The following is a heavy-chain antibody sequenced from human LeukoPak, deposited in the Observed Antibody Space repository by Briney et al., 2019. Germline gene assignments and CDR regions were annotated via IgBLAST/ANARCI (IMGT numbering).Heavy chain of an antibody. Sequence: ASVKVSCKASGYTFTSNGISWVRQAPGQGLEWMGWISTYNGDTNYAQKLQGRVTITRNTSISTAYMELSSLRSEDTAVYYCARHGKVRGALDYWGQGTLVTVSS. V-gene: IGHV1-18*01. CDR1: GYTFTSNG. CDR3: ARHGKVRGALDY. D-gene: IGHD3-10*01. J-gene: IGHJ4*02. CDR2: ISTYNGDT.